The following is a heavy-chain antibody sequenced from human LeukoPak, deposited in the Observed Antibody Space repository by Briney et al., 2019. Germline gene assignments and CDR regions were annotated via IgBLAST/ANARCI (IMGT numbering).Heavy chain of an antibody. V-gene: IGHV3-33*01. CDR1: GFTFSSYG. CDR3: AREDSSSYAFDI. D-gene: IGHD6-13*01. J-gene: IGHJ3*02. Sequence: GRSLRLSCAASGFTFSSYGMHWVRQAPGKGLEWVAVIWYDGSNKYYADSVKGRFTISRGNSKNTLYLQMNSLRAEDTAVYYCAREDSSSYAFDIWGQGTMVTVSS. CDR2: IWYDGSNK.